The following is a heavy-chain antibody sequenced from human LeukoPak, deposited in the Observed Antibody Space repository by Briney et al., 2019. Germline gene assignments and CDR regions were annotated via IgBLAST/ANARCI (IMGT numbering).Heavy chain of an antibody. CDR1: GFTFSSYT. CDR2: ISGDERYT. J-gene: IGHJ4*02. V-gene: IGHV3-64D*06. D-gene: IGHD6-19*01. CDR3: AKVTSGWFN. Sequence: GGSLRLSCSVFGFTFSSYTMHWVRQTPGKGLEFISTISGDERYTNYADSVKGRFTISRDNSRDTLYLQMSSLRIDDTAVYYCAKVTSGWFNWGQGTLVTVSS.